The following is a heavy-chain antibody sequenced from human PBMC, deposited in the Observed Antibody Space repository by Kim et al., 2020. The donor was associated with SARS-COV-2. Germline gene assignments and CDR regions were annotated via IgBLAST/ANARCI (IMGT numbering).Heavy chain of an antibody. CDR2: IYYSGST. CDR3: AREREYSGSGWSNWFDP. Sequence: SETLSLTCTVSGGSISSYYWSWIRQPPGKGLEWIGYIYYSGSTNYNPSLKSRVTISVDTSKNQFSLKLSSVTAADTAVYYCAREREYSGSGWSNWFDPWGQGTLVTVSS. CDR1: GGSISSYY. J-gene: IGHJ5*02. D-gene: IGHD6-19*01. V-gene: IGHV4-59*13.